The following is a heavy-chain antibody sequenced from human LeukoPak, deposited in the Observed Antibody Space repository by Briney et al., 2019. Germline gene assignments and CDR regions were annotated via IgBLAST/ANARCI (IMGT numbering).Heavy chain of an antibody. CDR3: ARASSEQLVPHYYYYYMDV. J-gene: IGHJ6*03. V-gene: IGHV1-69*13. CDR1: GCTFSSYA. CDR2: IIPIFGTA. D-gene: IGHD6-6*01. Sequence: SVKVSCKASGCTFSSYAISWVRQAPGQGLEWMGGIIPIFGTANYAQKFQGRVTITADESTSTAYMELSSLRSEDTAVYYCARASSEQLVPHYYYYYMDVWGKGTTVTVSS.